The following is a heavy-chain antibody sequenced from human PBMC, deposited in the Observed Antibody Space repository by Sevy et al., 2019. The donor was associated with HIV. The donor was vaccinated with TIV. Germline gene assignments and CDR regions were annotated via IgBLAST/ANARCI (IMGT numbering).Heavy chain of an antibody. D-gene: IGHD3-22*01. CDR2: VYHTRST. J-gene: IGHJ4*02. V-gene: IGHV4-61*01. CDR3: ASEPYFFDKSGYYWDY. Sequence: SETLSLTCAVSGVSVSSDTYYWSWIRQPPGKGLEWIGYVYHTRSTNYDPSFKRRVTISVDTSKNQFSLRLFSVAAADTAVYYCASEPYFFDKSGYYWDYWGQGALVTVSS. CDR1: GVSVSSDTYY.